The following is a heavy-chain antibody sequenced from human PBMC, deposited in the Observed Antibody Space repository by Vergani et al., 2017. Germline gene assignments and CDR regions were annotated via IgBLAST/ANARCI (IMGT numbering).Heavy chain of an antibody. Sequence: QVQLVESGGGVVQPGGSLRLFCAASGFIFDTFGMHWVRQAPGKGHEWVSYIHYDGSNKYYTASLKGRFTVSRDNSNNTLFLHMNSLRTEYTAVYFCATQNCGGDCYSAFDVWGQGTLVTVSS. CDR3: ATQNCGGDCYSAFDV. D-gene: IGHD2-21*02. V-gene: IGHV3-30*02. CDR2: IHYDGSNK. CDR1: GFIFDTFG. J-gene: IGHJ3*01.